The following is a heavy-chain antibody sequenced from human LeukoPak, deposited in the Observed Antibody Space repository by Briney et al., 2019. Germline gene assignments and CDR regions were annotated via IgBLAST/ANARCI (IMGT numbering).Heavy chain of an antibody. CDR1: GGSISSYY. CDR2: IYYSGST. V-gene: IGHV4-59*01. J-gene: IGHJ4*02. CDR3: ARSYRRNYFDY. D-gene: IGHD4-11*01. Sequence: SETLSLTCTVSGGSISSYYWSWIRQPPGKGLEWIGYIYYSGSTNYNPSLKSRVTISVDTSKNQFFLKLSSVTAADTAVYYCARSYRRNYFDYWGQGTLVTVSS.